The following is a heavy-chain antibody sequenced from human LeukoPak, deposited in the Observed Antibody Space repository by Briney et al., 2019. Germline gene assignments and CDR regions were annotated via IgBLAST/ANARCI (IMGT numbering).Heavy chain of an antibody. Sequence: ASVKVSCKASGYTFTVYHMHWVRQAPGQGLEWMGIINPSDGSTTYAQKFQGRVSITRDMSTSTIYMELSSLRSDDTAVYYCARSVTIFGVATLGYWGQGTPVTVSS. D-gene: IGHD3-3*01. V-gene: IGHV1-46*01. CDR3: ARSVTIFGVATLGY. CDR2: INPSDGST. CDR1: GYTFTVYH. J-gene: IGHJ4*02.